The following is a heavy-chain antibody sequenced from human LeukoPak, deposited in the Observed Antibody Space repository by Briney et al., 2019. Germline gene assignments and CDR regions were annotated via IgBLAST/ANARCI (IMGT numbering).Heavy chain of an antibody. D-gene: IGHD6-19*01. CDR3: ARTAVAVNDY. CDR1: GGFFSGYY. V-gene: IGHV4-34*01. J-gene: IGHJ4*02. CDR2: INHSGST. Sequence: SETLSLTCAVYGGFFSGYYWSWIRQPPGKGLEWIGEINHSGSTNYNPSLKSRVTISVDTSKNQFSLKLSSVTAADTAVYYCARTAVAVNDYWGQGTLVTVSS.